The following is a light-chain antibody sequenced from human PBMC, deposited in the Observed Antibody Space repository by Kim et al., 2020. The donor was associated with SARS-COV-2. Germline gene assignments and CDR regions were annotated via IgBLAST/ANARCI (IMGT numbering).Light chain of an antibody. CDR1: QSVLYSSNNKNY. J-gene: IGKJ1*01. V-gene: IGKV4-1*01. Sequence: DIVMTQSPDSLAVSLGERATINCKSSQSVLYSSNNKNYLAWYQQKPGQPPKLLIYWASTRESGVPDRFSGSGSGTDFTLTISGLQAEDVAVYYCQQCYTTPRTFGQETKVDI. CDR3: QQCYTTPRT. CDR2: WAS.